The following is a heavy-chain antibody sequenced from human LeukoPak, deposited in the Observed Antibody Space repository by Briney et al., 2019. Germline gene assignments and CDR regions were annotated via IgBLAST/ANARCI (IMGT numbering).Heavy chain of an antibody. CDR2: ISSSGNTI. Sequence: GGSLRLSCAASGFTFSDYHMSWIRQAPGKGLEWVSYISSSGNTIYYADSVKGRFTISRDNAKNSLYLQMNSLRAEDTAVYYCARFDSSLESFDYWGQGTLVTVSS. J-gene: IGHJ4*02. D-gene: IGHD3-22*01. V-gene: IGHV3-11*01. CDR1: GFTFSDYH. CDR3: ARFDSSLESFDY.